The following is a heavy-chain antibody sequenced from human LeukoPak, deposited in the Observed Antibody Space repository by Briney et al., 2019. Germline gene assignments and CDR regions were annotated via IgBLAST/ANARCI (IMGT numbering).Heavy chain of an antibody. D-gene: IGHD6-13*01. V-gene: IGHV3-48*01. J-gene: IGHJ4*02. Sequence: GGSLRLSCAASGFTFSSYSMNWVRQAPGKGLEWVSYISSSSSTIYYADSVKGRFTISRDNAKNSLYLQMNSLRAEDTAVYYCAKTEAAGSRFEDWGQGTLVTVSS. CDR2: ISSSSSTI. CDR3: AKTEAAGSRFED. CDR1: GFTFSSYS.